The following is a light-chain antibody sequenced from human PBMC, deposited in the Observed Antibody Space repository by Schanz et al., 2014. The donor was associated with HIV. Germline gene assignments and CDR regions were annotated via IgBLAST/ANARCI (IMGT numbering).Light chain of an antibody. CDR1: SSGVGGYNY. V-gene: IGLV2-8*01. J-gene: IGLJ2*01. CDR3: SSYAGSNVV. CDR2: DVY. Sequence: QSALTQPPSASGSPGQSVTISCTGTSSGVGGYNYVPWYQQHPGKAPKLLIYDVYNRPSGISDRFSGSKSGNTATLAISSLQAEDEADYYCSSYAGSNVVFGGGTKLTVL.